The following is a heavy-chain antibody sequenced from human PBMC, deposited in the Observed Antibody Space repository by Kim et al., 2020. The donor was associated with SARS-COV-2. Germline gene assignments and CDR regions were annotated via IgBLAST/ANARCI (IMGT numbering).Heavy chain of an antibody. J-gene: IGHJ4*02. V-gene: IGHV2-5*02. CDR2: IYWDDDK. CDR3: ALQPAVYSSSWKGQYCFDY. D-gene: IGHD6-13*01. CDR1: GFSLSTSGVG. Sequence: SGPTLVNPTQTLTLTCTFSGFSLSTSGVGVGWIRQPPGKALEWLALIYWDDDKRYSPSLKSRLTITKDTSKNQVVLTMTNMDPVDTATYYCALQPAVYSSSWKGQYCFDYWGQGTLVTVSS.